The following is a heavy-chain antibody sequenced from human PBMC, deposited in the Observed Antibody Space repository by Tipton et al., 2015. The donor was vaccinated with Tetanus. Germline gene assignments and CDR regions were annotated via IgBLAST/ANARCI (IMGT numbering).Heavy chain of an antibody. CDR2: INEGGST. CDR1: GGSLSDYY. J-gene: IGHJ3*01. V-gene: IGHV4-34*01. Sequence: GLVKPSETLSLTCAVSGGSLSDYYWSWIRQSPGKGLEWIGEINEGGSTNYNPSLESRVSISVDTSKHRFSLKVNSVIAADTATYYRARWIGVIPVTGNDAFDVWGPGAMVTVSS. D-gene: IGHD3-16*01. CDR3: ARWIGVIPVTGNDAFDV.